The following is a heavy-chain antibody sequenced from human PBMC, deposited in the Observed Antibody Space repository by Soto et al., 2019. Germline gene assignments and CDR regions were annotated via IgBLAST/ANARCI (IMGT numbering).Heavy chain of an antibody. D-gene: IGHD4-17*01. V-gene: IGHV3-23*01. Sequence: GGSLRLSCAASGFTFSSYAMSWVRQAPGKGLEWVSAISGSGGSTYYADSVKGRFTISRDNSKNTLYLQMNSLRAEDTAVYSCAKPDQGLPYGDYELVAFDIWGQGTMVTVSS. J-gene: IGHJ3*02. CDR2: ISGSGGST. CDR3: AKPDQGLPYGDYELVAFDI. CDR1: GFTFSSYA.